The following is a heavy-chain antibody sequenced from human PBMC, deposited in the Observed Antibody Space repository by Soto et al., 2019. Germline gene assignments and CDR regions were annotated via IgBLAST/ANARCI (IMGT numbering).Heavy chain of an antibody. CDR2: ISWNSGSI. Sequence: EVQLVESGGGLVQPGRSLRLSCAASGFTFDDYAMHWVRQAPGKGLEWVSGISWNSGSIGYADSVKGRFTISRDNAKNSLYLQMNSLRAEDTAVYYCAKRRTYCGGDCYSGWYFDLWGRGTLVTVSS. CDR1: GFTFDDYA. CDR3: AKRRTYCGGDCYSGWYFDL. V-gene: IGHV3-9*01. J-gene: IGHJ2*01. D-gene: IGHD2-21*02.